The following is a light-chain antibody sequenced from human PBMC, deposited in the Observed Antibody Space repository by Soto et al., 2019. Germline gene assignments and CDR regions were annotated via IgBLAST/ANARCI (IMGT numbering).Light chain of an antibody. CDR2: GAS. CDR3: QHFSNSPPLT. J-gene: IGKJ4*01. Sequence: EIVLTQSPGTLSLSPGERVTLSCRASQSVSSSYLAWYQQTSGQTPRLLIYGASNRATGIPDRFSGRGSGTDFTLTISRLEPEDFAVYYCQHFSNSPPLTFGGGTRVEIK. V-gene: IGKV3-20*01. CDR1: QSVSSSY.